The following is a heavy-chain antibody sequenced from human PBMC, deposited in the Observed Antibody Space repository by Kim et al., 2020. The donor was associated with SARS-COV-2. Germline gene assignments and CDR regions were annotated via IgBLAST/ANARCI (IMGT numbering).Heavy chain of an antibody. J-gene: IGHJ4*02. Sequence: GGSLRLSCAASGFTFSSYSMNWVRQAPGKGLEWVSSISSSSSYIYYADSVKGRFTISRDNAKNSLYLQMNSLRAEDTAVYYCARESSSWYEEGEDWGQGTLVTVSS. CDR2: ISSSSSYI. V-gene: IGHV3-21*01. CDR1: GFTFSSYS. CDR3: ARESSSWYEEGED. D-gene: IGHD6-13*01.